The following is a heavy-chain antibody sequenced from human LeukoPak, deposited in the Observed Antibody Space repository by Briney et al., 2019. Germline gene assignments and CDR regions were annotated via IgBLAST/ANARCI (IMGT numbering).Heavy chain of an antibody. J-gene: IGHJ4*02. CDR3: ARGGPRRDFDY. V-gene: IGHV3-21*01. Sequence: KPGGSLKLSCAASGFTFTPYDMNWVRQAPGKGLEGVSSISTTNTYIYYSHSVKGRFTISRDNAKNSLYLQMNSRRAEDTAVYYCARGGPRRDFDYWGQGTLVSVSS. D-gene: IGHD6-25*01. CDR2: ISTTNTYI. CDR1: GFTFTPYD.